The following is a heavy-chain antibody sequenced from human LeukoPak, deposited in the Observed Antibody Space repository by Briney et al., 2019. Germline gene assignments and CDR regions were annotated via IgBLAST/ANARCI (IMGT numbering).Heavy chain of an antibody. CDR1: GFTASSNF. D-gene: IGHD3-22*01. CDR3: AREIYDNDAFAI. Sequence: GGSLRLSCAASGFTASSNFMSWVRQAPGKGLEWVSVVYSGGTTYYTDSVKGRFTISRDNSKNTVYLQMNSLRAEDTAVYYCAREIYDNDAFAIWGQGTMVTVSS. CDR2: VYSGGTT. J-gene: IGHJ3*02. V-gene: IGHV3-66*01.